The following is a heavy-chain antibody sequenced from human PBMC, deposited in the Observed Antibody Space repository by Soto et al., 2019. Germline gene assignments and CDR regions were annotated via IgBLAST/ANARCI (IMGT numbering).Heavy chain of an antibody. CDR2: IYWDDDK. V-gene: IGHV2-5*02. D-gene: IGHD3-16*01. CDR3: ADSLGEDWFDP. Sequence: QITLKESGPTLVKSTQTLTLTCTFSGFSLTTSGVGVGWIRQPPGKALEWLALIYWDDDKRYSPSLKSRLTITKDPSKHQVVLMMTNMDPVDTATYYCADSLGEDWFDPWGQGTLVTVSS. J-gene: IGHJ5*02. CDR1: GFSLTTSGVG.